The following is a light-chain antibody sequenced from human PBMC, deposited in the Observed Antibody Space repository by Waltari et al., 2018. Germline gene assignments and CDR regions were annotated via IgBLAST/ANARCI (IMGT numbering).Light chain of an antibody. CDR1: SSNIGAGYD. V-gene: IGLV1-40*01. CDR2: GTS. J-gene: IGLJ7*01. Sequence: QSVLTQPPSVSGAPGQRVTISCTGSSSNIGAGYDVHWYQQLPGTAPKLLIYGTSNRPPGVPDRLSGSKSGTSASLAITGLQAEDEADYYCQSYDSSLSGSVFGGGTQLTVL. CDR3: QSYDSSLSGSV.